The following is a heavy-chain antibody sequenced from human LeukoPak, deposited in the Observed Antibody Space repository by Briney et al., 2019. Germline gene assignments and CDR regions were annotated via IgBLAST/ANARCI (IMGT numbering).Heavy chain of an antibody. CDR3: ARRGGGPYPFYFDY. D-gene: IGHD2-15*01. J-gene: IGHJ4*02. CDR1: VGSFSDYY. CDR2: VHYNGKT. Sequence: SETLSLTCAVYVGSFSDYYWRWVRQPPGKGLEWIGEVHYNGKTNYNRSLKSRVTISRDTSKKQFSLRLNSVTAADTAVYYCARRGGGPYPFYFDYWGRGTLVTVSS. V-gene: IGHV4-34*01.